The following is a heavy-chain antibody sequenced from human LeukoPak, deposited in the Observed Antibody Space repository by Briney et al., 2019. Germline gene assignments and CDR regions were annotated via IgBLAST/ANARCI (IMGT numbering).Heavy chain of an antibody. Sequence: QPGGSLRLSCAASGFIFSNYWMHWVRQAPGKGLVWVSRVNNDGSSTTYVDSVKGRFTISRDNAKNTLYLQMNSLRAEDTAVYYCAKGGLRVTDYWGQGTLVTVSS. D-gene: IGHD5/OR15-5a*01. CDR3: AKGGLRVTDY. J-gene: IGHJ4*02. CDR1: GFIFSNYW. CDR2: VNNDGSST. V-gene: IGHV3-74*03.